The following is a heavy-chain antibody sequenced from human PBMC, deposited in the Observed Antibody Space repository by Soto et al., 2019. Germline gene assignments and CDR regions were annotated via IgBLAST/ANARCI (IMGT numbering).Heavy chain of an antibody. Sequence: QVQLVQSGAEVKKLGASVKVSCKASGYSLTDYYMHWVRQAPGQGLEWLGLINPKSGNTGYAQKFQGRVTMTRDTSLSTAYMELSSLRSDDTAVYYCASHSTRYRLEFWGQGTLVTVSS. V-gene: IGHV1-2*02. D-gene: IGHD3-3*01. J-gene: IGHJ4*02. CDR1: GYSLTDYY. CDR2: INPKSGNT. CDR3: ASHSTRYRLEF.